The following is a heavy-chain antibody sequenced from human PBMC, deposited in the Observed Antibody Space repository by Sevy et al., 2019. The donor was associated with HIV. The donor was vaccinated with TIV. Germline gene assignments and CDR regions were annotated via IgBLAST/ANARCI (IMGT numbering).Heavy chain of an antibody. CDR2: ISHDGINE. J-gene: IGHJ6*02. D-gene: IGHD1-26*01. CDR3: ENAYSGSYSHSYLYALDV. CDR1: GFSFSYYG. Sequence: GGSLRLSCIGSGFSFSYYGIHWVRQSPGKGLDWVALISHDGINEYYADSVKGRFTISRDNSKNTVYLEMNSLRNEETAIYFCENAYSGSYSHSYLYALDVWGQGTTVTVSS. V-gene: IGHV3-30*18.